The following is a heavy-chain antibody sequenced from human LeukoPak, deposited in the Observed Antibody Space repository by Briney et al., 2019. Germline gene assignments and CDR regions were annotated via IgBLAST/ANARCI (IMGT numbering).Heavy chain of an antibody. Sequence: SGTLSLTCTVSGGSISTYYWSWIRQPPGKGLEWIGYIYYSGSTSYNPSLKSRVTISVDTSKNQFSLKLSSVTAADTAVYYCARVLSHGDRFDFWGQGTLVTVSS. J-gene: IGHJ4*02. D-gene: IGHD5-18*01. CDR1: GGSISTYY. CDR2: IYYSGST. CDR3: ARVLSHGDRFDF. V-gene: IGHV4-59*01.